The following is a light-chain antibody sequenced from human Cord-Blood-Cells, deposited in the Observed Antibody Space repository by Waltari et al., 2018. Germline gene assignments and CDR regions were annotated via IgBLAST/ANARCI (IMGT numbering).Light chain of an antibody. V-gene: IGLV5-45*01. Sequence: QAVLTQLASLSASPGASASLTCTLRSGTNVGTYRIYWYQHKPGSPPQYLLRYKSDSDKQQGSGVPSRFSGSKDASANAGILLISGLQSEDEADYYCMIWHSSAWVFGGGTKLTVL. CDR3: MIWHSSAWV. CDR2: YKSDSDK. CDR1: SGTNVGTYR. J-gene: IGLJ3*02.